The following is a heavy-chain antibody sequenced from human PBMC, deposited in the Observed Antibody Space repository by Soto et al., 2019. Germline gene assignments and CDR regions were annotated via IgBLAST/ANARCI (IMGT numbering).Heavy chain of an antibody. CDR3: ARGAKNVYAMDV. D-gene: IGHD1-1*01. CDR2: IKFDGSST. CDR1: GWACSNYW. Sequence: GSLRLSCAASGWACSNYWVHWVRQAPGKGLMWVSRIKFDGSSTYYGDSVKGRFTISRDDAKNTLFLQMNGLRVDDTAVYYCARGAKNVYAMDVWGQGTTVTVSS. V-gene: IGHV3-74*01. J-gene: IGHJ6*02.